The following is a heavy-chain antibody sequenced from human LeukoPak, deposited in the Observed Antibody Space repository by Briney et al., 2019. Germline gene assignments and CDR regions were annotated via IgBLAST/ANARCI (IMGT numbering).Heavy chain of an antibody. CDR2: IRDKTNGYTT. J-gene: IGHJ4*02. CDR3: ARRGPDRALDY. D-gene: IGHD1-26*01. CDR1: GFRFSDYP. V-gene: IGHV3-72*01. Sequence: PGGSLRLSCGGSGFRFSDYPMDWVRQAPGKGPEWVARIRDKTNGYTTEYAASVRNRCIISRDDSKNSLYFQLNSLKSEDTAVYYCARRGPDRALDYWGQGTMVTVSS.